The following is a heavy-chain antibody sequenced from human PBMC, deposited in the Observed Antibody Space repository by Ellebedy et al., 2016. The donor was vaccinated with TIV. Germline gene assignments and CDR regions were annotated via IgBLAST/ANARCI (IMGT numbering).Heavy chain of an antibody. Sequence: GESLKISXAASGFIFSDYYMSWIRQAPGKGLEWVSYISTSGSTIYYADSVKGRFTISRDNAKKSLYLQMNSLRAEDTGMYYCAREPPFYSDSSAYIDHWGQGTLVTVSS. CDR3: AREPPFYSDSSAYIDH. CDR2: ISTSGSTI. J-gene: IGHJ4*02. V-gene: IGHV3-11*01. D-gene: IGHD3-22*01. CDR1: GFIFSDYY.